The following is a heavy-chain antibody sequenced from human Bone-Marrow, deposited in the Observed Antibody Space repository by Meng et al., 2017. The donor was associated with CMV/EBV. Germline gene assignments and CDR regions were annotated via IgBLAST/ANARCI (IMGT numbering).Heavy chain of an antibody. CDR2: INPSGGST. J-gene: IGHJ3*02. V-gene: IGHV1-46*01. CDR1: YTFTSYY. Sequence: YTFTSYYMHWVRQAPGQGLEWMGIINPSGGSTSYAQKFQGRVTMTRDTSTSTVYMELSSLRSEDTAVYYCAREGTWIQLWLRGAFDIWGQGTMVTVSS. CDR3: AREGTWIQLWLRGAFDI. D-gene: IGHD5-18*01.